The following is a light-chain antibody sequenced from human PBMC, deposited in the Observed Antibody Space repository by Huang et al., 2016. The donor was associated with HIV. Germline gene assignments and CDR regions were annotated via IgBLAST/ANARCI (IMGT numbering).Light chain of an antibody. Sequence: VMTQSPVTLSVSPGERATLSCRASQNVSSDLAWYQQRPGHPPRLLMYGASTRATGLPARFSGSGSRTEFTLTISSLQSEDFAVYYCQQYNKWPLFTFGPGTKVDIK. J-gene: IGKJ3*01. CDR2: GAS. CDR1: QNVSSD. CDR3: QQYNKWPLFT. V-gene: IGKV3-15*01.